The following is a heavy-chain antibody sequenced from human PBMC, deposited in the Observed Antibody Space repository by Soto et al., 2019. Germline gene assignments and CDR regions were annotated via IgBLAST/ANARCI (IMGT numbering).Heavy chain of an antibody. V-gene: IGHV3-23*01. J-gene: IGHJ6*02. CDR3: AKVSDYGSGSYYNPLIYYYYGMDV. CDR1: GFTFGSYA. Sequence: PGGSLRLSCAASGFTFGSYAMSWVRQAPGKGLEWVSAISGSGGSTYYADSVKGRFTISRDNSKNTLYLQMNSLRAEDTAVYYCAKVSDYGSGSYYNPLIYYYYGMDVSGQGTTVTVSS. D-gene: IGHD3-10*01. CDR2: ISGSGGST.